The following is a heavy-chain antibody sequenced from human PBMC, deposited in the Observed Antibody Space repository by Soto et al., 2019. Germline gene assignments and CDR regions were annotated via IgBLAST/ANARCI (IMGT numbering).Heavy chain of an antibody. V-gene: IGHV3-21*01. Sequence: PGGSLRLSCAASVFVFSSYSMNWVRQAPGRGLEWVSSVSSSSRFIYYADSIEGRFTISRDNAKDSVYLQMSSLRAEDTAVYFCVRDLAYDNAFDIWGQGTMVTVSS. J-gene: IGHJ3*02. CDR1: VFVFSSYS. CDR3: VRDLAYDNAFDI. D-gene: IGHD3-9*01. CDR2: VSSSSRFI.